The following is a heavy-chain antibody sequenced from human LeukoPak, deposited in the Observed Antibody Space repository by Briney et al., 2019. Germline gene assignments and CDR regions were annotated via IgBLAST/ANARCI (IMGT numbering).Heavy chain of an antibody. CDR2: ICSSSSTI. D-gene: IGHD3-3*01. CDR3: ARGRPERSITIFGVVASPNWFDP. CDR1: GFTFSSYS. V-gene: IGHV3-48*02. J-gene: IGHJ5*02. Sequence: PGGSLSLSCAASGFTFSSYSMNWVRQAPGKGLEWVSYICSSSSTIYYADSVKGRFTISRDNAENSLYLQMKSLKDEDTAVYYWARGRPERSITIFGVVASPNWFDPWGQGTLVTVSS.